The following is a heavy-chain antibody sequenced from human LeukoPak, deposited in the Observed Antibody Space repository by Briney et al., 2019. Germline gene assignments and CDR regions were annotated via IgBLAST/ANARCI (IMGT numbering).Heavy chain of an antibody. J-gene: IGHJ4*02. CDR2: IFGSGST. CDR3: ARGYGDFDY. V-gene: IGHV4-61*02. Sequence: SETLSLTCTVSGDSISSDNYYWSWIRQPAGKGLEWIGRIFGSGSTTYNPSLKNRVTISLDTSKIPFSLRLTSVTAADTAVYYCARGYGDFDYWGRGTLVTVSS. D-gene: IGHD4-17*01. CDR1: GDSISSDNYY.